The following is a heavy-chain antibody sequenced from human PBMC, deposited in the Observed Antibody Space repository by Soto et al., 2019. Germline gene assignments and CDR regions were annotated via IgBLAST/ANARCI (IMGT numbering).Heavy chain of an antibody. Sequence: QVQLQQWGAGLLKPSETLSLTCAVYGGSFSGYQWSWIRQTPGKGLEWIGDINDSGNINYNTSLKSRVTILLDTPKKQISLKLSSVTAADSAVYYCARGLILWFGELSRRGGYYYYMDVWGKGTTVTVSS. CDR2: INDSGNI. CDR1: GGSFSGYQ. V-gene: IGHV4-34*01. D-gene: IGHD3-10*01. J-gene: IGHJ6*03. CDR3: ARGLILWFGELSRRGGYYYYMDV.